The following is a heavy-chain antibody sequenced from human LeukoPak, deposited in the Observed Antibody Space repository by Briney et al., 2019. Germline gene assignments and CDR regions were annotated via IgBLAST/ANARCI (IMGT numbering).Heavy chain of an antibody. CDR1: GFIFSDYS. CDR3: ARDSDVPFDY. V-gene: IGHV3-21*01. Sequence: GGSLRLSCAASGFIFSDYSMNWVRQAPGKGLEWVASISISGSSIYYADSVKGRFTISRDNAKNSLYLQMNSLRVDDTAVYYCARDSDVPFDYWGQGTLVTVSS. D-gene: IGHD3-16*01. J-gene: IGHJ4*02. CDR2: ISISGSSI.